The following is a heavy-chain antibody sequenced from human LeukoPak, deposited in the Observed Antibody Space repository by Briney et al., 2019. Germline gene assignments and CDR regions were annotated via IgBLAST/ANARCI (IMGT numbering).Heavy chain of an antibody. V-gene: IGHV3-21*01. D-gene: IGHD2-15*01. J-gene: IGHJ4*02. CDR1: GFTFSSYS. CDR3: ARGCSGGSCYFPNYFDY. CDR2: ISSSSSYI. Sequence: GGSLRLSCAASGFTFSSYSMNWVRQAPGKGLEWVSSISSSSSYIYYADSVKGRFTISRDNAKNSLYLQMNSLRAEDTAVYYCARGCSGGSCYFPNYFDYWGQGTLVTVSS.